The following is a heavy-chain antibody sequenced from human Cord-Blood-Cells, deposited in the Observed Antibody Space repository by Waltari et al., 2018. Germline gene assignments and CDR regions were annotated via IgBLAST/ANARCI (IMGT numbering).Heavy chain of an antibody. CDR3: ARVYCSSTSCYYFDY. D-gene: IGHD2-2*01. V-gene: IGHV3-74*01. CDR1: GFTFSSYW. J-gene: IGHJ4*02. CDR2: INSDGSST. Sequence: EVQLVESGGGLVQPGGSLRLSCAASGFTFSSYWMHWVCQAPGKGLVWVSRINSDGSSTSYADSVKGRFTISRDNAKNTLYLQMNSLRAEDTAVYYCARVYCSSTSCYYFDYWGQGTLVTVSS.